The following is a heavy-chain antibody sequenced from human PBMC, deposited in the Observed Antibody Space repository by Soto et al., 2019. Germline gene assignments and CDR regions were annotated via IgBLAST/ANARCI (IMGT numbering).Heavy chain of an antibody. Sequence: SETLSLTCAVYGGSFSGYYWSWIRQPPGKGLEWIGEINHSGSTNYNPSLKSRVTISVDTSKNQFSLKLSSVTAADTAVYYCARVSDCSSTSCYTNHFDYWGQGTLVTVSS. CDR3: ARVSDCSSTSCYTNHFDY. J-gene: IGHJ4*02. CDR2: INHSGST. V-gene: IGHV4-34*01. CDR1: GGSFSGYY. D-gene: IGHD2-2*02.